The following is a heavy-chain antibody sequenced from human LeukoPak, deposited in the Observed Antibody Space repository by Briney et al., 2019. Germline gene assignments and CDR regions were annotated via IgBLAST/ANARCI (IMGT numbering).Heavy chain of an antibody. CDR3: ARGPVHYDYVWGSYRHSRIDY. V-gene: IGHV4-61*01. D-gene: IGHD3-16*02. CDR2: IYYSGST. CDR1: GGSVSSGSYY. Sequence: SETLSLTCTVSGGSVSSGSYYWSWIRQPPGKGLEWIGYIYYSGSTNYNPSLKSRVTISVDTSKNQFSLKLSSVTAADTAVYYCARGPVHYDYVWGSYRHSRIDYWGQGTLVTVSS. J-gene: IGHJ4*02.